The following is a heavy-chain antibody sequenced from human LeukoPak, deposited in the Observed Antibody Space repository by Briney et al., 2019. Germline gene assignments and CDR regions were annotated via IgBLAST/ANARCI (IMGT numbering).Heavy chain of an antibody. D-gene: IGHD4-11*01. V-gene: IGHV1-69*05. CDR1: GGTFSSYA. J-gene: IGHJ6*03. Sequence: ASVKVSCKACGGTFSSYAIGWVRQAPGQGLEWVGGIIPIFGTANYAQKFQGRVTITTDESTSTAHLELNSLRSEDTAVYYWARGTTAHASYYYYYMEVWGKGTTVTVSS. CDR3: ARGTTAHASYYYYYMEV. CDR2: IIPIFGTA.